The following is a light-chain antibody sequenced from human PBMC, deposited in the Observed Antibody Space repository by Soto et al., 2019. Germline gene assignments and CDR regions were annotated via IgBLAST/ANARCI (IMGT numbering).Light chain of an antibody. CDR2: RSS. CDR1: SSNIGAGFD. CDR3: QSYDRSLSGSV. J-gene: IGLJ3*02. Sequence: QSVLTQPPSVSGAPGQRATISCTGSSSNIGAGFDVQWYQQLPGTAPKLLIYRSSDRPSGVPDRFSASRSGTSASLAITGLQAEDEADYYCQSYDRSLSGSVFGGGTKVTVL. V-gene: IGLV1-40*01.